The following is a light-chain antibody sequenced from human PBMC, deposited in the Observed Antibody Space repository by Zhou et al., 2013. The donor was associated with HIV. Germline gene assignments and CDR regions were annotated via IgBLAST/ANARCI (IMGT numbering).Light chain of an antibody. V-gene: IGKV3-20*01. CDR3: QQYGSSSIT. J-gene: IGKJ5*01. CDR2: GAS. CDR1: QSVSSSY. Sequence: EIVLTQSPGTLSLSPGERATLSCRASQSVSSSYLGWYQQKPGQAPRLLIYGASSRATGIPDRFSGSGSGTDFTLTISRLEPEDFAVYYCQQYGSSSITFGQGHDWG.